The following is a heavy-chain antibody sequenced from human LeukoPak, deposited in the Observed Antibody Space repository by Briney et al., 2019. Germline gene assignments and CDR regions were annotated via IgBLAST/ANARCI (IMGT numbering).Heavy chain of an antibody. V-gene: IGHV1-18*01. Sequence: ASVNVSCKPSGYTFTRYGITWVRQAPGQGLEGMGWISAYNGDTKYAQKLQGRVTMTTDTSTRTAYMELRSLRSDDTAVYYCARDPSNSSGWYIYFDYWGQGTLVAVSS. D-gene: IGHD6-19*01. J-gene: IGHJ4*02. CDR3: ARDPSNSSGWYIYFDY. CDR2: ISAYNGDT. CDR1: GYTFTRYG.